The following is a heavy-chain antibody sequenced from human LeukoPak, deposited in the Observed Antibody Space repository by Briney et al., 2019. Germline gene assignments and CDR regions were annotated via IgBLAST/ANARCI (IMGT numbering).Heavy chain of an antibody. CDR1: GFTFSSYS. CDR2: ISSSSSYI. J-gene: IGHJ4*02. V-gene: IGHV3-21*04. CDR3: TRSGYRHPYHFES. D-gene: IGHD3-22*01. Sequence: PGGSLRLSCAASGFTFSSYSMNWVRQAPGKGLEWVSSISSSSSYIYYADSVKGRFTISRDNSKNTLSLQMNSLRADDTAIYYCTRSGYRHPYHFESWGQGTLVIVSS.